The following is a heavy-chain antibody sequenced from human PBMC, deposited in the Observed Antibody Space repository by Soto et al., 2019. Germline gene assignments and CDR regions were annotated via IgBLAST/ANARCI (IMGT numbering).Heavy chain of an antibody. CDR3: AMSMRHTLNP. Sequence: EGQVVESGGGLVQPGGSLRLSCAASGFTFSSHWMTWVRQVPGKGLEWVANINQDGSDQDYVDSVKGRFTISRDNAKNSLCLHMNSLRVEDTAVYYCAMSMRHTLNPWGQGALVTVAS. CDR1: GFTFSSHW. D-gene: IGHD2-8*01. CDR2: INQDGSDQ. J-gene: IGHJ5*02. V-gene: IGHV3-7*01.